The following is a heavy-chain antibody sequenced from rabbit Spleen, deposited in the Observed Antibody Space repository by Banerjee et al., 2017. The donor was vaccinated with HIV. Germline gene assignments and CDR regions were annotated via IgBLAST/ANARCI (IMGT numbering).Heavy chain of an antibody. CDR1: GFSFSDNYY. CDR3: ARGSAAMTMVITGFYLGL. Sequence: QEQLVESGGGLVQPEGSLTLTCTASGFSFSDNYYMCWVRQAPGKGLEWIGCIYTGSRDSTYYASWAKGRFTISKTSSTTVTLQMNSLTAADTATYFCARGSAAMTMVITGFYLGLWGPGTLVTVS. CDR2: IYTGSRDST. J-gene: IGHJ6*01. D-gene: IGHD2-1*01. V-gene: IGHV1S45*01.